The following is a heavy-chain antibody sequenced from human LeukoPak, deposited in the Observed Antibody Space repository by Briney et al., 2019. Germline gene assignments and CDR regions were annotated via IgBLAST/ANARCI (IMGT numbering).Heavy chain of an antibody. J-gene: IGHJ6*02. D-gene: IGHD3-10*01. CDR2: IYYSGST. Sequence: SETLSLTCTVSGGSISSYYWSWIRQPPGKGLEWIGYIYYSGSTDYNPSLKSRVTISVDTSKKHFSLKLSSVTAADTAVYYCARGRGPKDAYYYYGMDVWGQGTTVTVSS. CDR3: ARGRGPKDAYYYYGMDV. V-gene: IGHV4-59*12. CDR1: GGSISSYY.